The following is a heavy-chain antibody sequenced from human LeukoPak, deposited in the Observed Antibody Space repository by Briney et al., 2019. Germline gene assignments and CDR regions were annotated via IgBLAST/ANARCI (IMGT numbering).Heavy chain of an antibody. D-gene: IGHD3-22*01. Sequence: PWGSLRLSCAASGFIVSTNYWSWVRQAPGKGLEWVSIIYVGGNTYYADSVKGRFTISRDNSKNTLYHQINSLRAEDTAIYYCARGPPMSLEYYYGMDVWGQGTTVTVSS. V-gene: IGHV3-53*01. CDR2: IYVGGNT. CDR1: GFIVSTNY. J-gene: IGHJ6*02. CDR3: ARGPPMSLEYYYGMDV.